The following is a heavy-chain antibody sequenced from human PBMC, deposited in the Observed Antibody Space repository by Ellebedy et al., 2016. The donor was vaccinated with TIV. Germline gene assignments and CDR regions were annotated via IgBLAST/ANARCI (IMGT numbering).Heavy chain of an antibody. Sequence: GESLKISCAASGFTFSNYSMQWVRQAPGKGLEWVANIKQDGSEKYYVDSVKGRFTISRDNAKNSLFLQMNSLRVEDTAVYFCARGCYGRPFDCWGQGTLVTVSS. CDR1: GFTFSNYS. CDR2: IKQDGSEK. J-gene: IGHJ4*02. V-gene: IGHV3-7*03. CDR3: ARGCYGRPFDC. D-gene: IGHD2-2*01.